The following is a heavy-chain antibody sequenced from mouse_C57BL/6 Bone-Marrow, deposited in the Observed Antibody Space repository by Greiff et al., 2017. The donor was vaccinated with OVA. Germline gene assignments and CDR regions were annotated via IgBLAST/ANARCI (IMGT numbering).Heavy chain of an antibody. CDR1: GYSITSGYY. Sequence: EVQRVESGPGLVKPSQSLSLTCSVTGYSITSGYYWNWIRQFPGNKLEWMGYISYDGSNNYNPSLKNRISITRDTSKNQFFLKLNSVTTEDTATYYCARGATVSDAMDYWGQGTSVTVSS. CDR3: ARGATVSDAMDY. CDR2: ISYDGSN. J-gene: IGHJ4*01. D-gene: IGHD1-1*01. V-gene: IGHV3-6*01.